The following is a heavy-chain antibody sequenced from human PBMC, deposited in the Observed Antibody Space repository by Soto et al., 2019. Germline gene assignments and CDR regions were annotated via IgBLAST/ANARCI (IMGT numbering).Heavy chain of an antibody. CDR2: INPSGGSS. D-gene: IGHD2-15*01. Sequence: QVQLVQSGAEEKKLGASVMVSCKASGYTFTSYFMHWVRQARGQGLEWVGIINPSGGSSSYAQKFQGRVTMTRDTSTSTVYMELSSLRSEDTAVYYCARVYCSGGSCYSIDYWGQGTLVTVSS. V-gene: IGHV1-46*03. J-gene: IGHJ4*02. CDR1: GYTFTSYF. CDR3: ARVYCSGGSCYSIDY.